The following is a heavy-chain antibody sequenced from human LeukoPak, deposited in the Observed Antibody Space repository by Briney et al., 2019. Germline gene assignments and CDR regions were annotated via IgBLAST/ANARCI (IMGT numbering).Heavy chain of an antibody. CDR2: INPNSGGK. D-gene: IGHD3-9*01. CDR1: GYTFTGYY. J-gene: IGHJ5*02. V-gene: IGHV1-2*04. CDR3: ARGVLRYFDWLDV. Sequence: ASVKVSCKASGYTFTGYYMHWVRQAPGQGLEWMGWINPNSGGKNYAQKFQGWVTMTRDTSISTAYMELSRLRSDDTAVYYCARGVLRYFDWLDVWGQGTLVTVSS.